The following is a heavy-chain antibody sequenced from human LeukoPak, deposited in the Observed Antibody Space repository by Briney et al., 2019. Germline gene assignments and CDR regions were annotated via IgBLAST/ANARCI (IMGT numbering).Heavy chain of an antibody. D-gene: IGHD6-25*01. J-gene: IGHJ4*02. CDR1: GYTFTNYD. V-gene: IGHV1-8*02. Sequence: ASVKVSCKTSGYTFTNYDINWVRQAPGQGLEWLGWMSPRSGYTGYAQKFQGRVTMTRDISITTAYVELSSLRSEDTAVYYCARGIEAGVDYWGQGTLVTVPS. CDR3: ARGIEAGVDY. CDR2: MSPRSGYT.